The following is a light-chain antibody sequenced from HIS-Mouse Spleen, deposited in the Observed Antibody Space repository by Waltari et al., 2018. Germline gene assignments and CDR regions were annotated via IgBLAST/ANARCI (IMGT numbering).Light chain of an antibody. J-gene: IGLJ3*02. V-gene: IGLV2-23*01. CDR2: EGS. CDR3: CSYAGSSTNWV. CDR1: SSDVGSYYL. Sequence: QSALTQPASVSGSPGQSITISCTGTSSDVGSYYLVFWYQQHPGKAPKLMIYEGSKRPSGVSNRFSGSKSGNTASLTISGLQAEDEADYYCCSYAGSSTNWVFGGGTKLTVL.